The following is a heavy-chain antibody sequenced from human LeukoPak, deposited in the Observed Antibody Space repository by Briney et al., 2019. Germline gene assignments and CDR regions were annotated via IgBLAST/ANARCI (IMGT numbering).Heavy chain of an antibody. V-gene: IGHV4-39*07. J-gene: IGHJ3*02. Sequence: SETLSLTCTVSGGSISSSSYYWGWIRQPPGEGLEWIGSIYYSGSTYYNPSLKSRVTISVDTSKNQFSLKLSSVTAADTAVYYCARGDCSGGSCHFYAFDIWGQGTMVTVSS. CDR2: IYYSGST. CDR1: GGSISSSSYY. CDR3: ARGDCSGGSCHFYAFDI. D-gene: IGHD2-15*01.